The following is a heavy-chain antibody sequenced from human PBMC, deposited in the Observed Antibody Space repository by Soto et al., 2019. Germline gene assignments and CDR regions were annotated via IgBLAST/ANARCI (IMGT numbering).Heavy chain of an antibody. CDR3: AELGGNTPNFDY. V-gene: IGHV1-3*01. D-gene: IGHD2-15*01. Sequence: ASVKVSCKASGYTFTNYAMHWVRQAPGQRLEWMGWINPGNGNTKYSQNFQGRVTITADESTSTAYMELSSLRSEDTAVYYCAELGGNTPNFDYWAQGTLVTVSS. CDR2: INPGNGNT. J-gene: IGHJ4*02. CDR1: GYTFTNYA.